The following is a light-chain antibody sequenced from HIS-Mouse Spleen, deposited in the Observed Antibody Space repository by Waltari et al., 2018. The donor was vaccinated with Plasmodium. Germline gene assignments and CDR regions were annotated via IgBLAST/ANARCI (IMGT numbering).Light chain of an antibody. J-gene: IGKJ1*01. CDR1: QSINRR. CDR3: QQYNSDSWT. CDR2: KAS. V-gene: IGKV1-5*03. Sequence: DIQMTQSPSTLSASVGDRVTITGRASQSINRRLAWYQQKPGKAPKRLIYKASSLESGVPSRFICRGSGTEFTLTISSLQADDFATYYCQQYNSDSWTFGQGTKVEIK.